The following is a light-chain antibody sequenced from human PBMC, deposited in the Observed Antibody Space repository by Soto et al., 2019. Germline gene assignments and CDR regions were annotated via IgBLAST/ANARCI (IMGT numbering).Light chain of an antibody. CDR3: QQYYSYPRT. J-gene: IGKJ1*01. Sequence: AIRMTQSPSSFSASTGDRVTITCRASQGISSYLAWYQQKPGEAPKLLIYAASTLQSGVPSRFSGSGSGTDFTLTISCLQSEDFATYYCQQYYSYPRTFGQGTKVDI. CDR2: AAS. V-gene: IGKV1-8*01. CDR1: QGISSY.